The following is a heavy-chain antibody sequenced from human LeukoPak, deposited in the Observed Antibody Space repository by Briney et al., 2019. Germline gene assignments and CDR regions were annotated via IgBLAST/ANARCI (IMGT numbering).Heavy chain of an antibody. J-gene: IGHJ4*02. CDR1: GFTFSYYG. D-gene: IGHD2-8*02. CDR2: IWFGGSNI. Sequence: PGGSLRLSCAASGFTFSYYGMHWVRQAPGKGLEWVAVIWFGGSNIYYADSVKGRFTISRDNSKNTLYLQMNSLRAEDTAVYYCAKDAGDYLDYWGQGTLVTVSS. V-gene: IGHV3-30*02. CDR3: AKDAGDYLDY.